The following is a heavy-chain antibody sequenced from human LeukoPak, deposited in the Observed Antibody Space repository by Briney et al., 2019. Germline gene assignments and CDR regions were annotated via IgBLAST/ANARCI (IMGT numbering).Heavy chain of an antibody. V-gene: IGHV1-18*01. D-gene: IGHD3-10*01. Sequence: ASVKVSCKASGYMFSNYGISWVRQAPGEGLEWMGWITAYKGNTAYEQKFQGRVTMTTGTSTSTAYLELTSLRSDDTAVYYCARDGIEYGSGSGKFYSNGMDVWGQGTTVTVSS. CDR2: ITAYKGNT. CDR1: GYMFSNYG. CDR3: ARDGIEYGSGSGKFYSNGMDV. J-gene: IGHJ6*02.